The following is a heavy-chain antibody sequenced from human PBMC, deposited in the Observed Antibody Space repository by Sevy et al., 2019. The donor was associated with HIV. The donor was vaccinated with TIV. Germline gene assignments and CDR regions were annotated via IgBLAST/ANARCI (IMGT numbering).Heavy chain of an antibody. CDR2: ISNSGTTI. CDR3: ARDLPPSATTVAHFDC. J-gene: IGHJ4*02. CDR1: GFSFSSYE. V-gene: IGHV3-48*03. D-gene: IGHD4-17*01. Sequence: GGSLRLSCAASGFSFSSYEMNWVRQAPGKGLEWVSYISNSGTTISYSDSVRGRFTISSNHARNLLYLQMNSLRAEDTAVYYCARDLPPSATTVAHFDCWGQGTLVTVSS.